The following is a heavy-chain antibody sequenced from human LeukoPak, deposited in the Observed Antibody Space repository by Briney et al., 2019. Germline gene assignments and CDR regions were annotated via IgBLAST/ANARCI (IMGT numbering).Heavy chain of an antibody. CDR3: AKGPYLGGYCSSGSCYSWFDY. CDR2: IRYDGSNK. CDR1: GFTFSSYG. D-gene: IGHD2-15*01. J-gene: IGHJ4*02. V-gene: IGHV3-30*02. Sequence: PGGSLRLSCAASGFTFSSYGMHWVRQAPGKGLEWVAFIRYDGSNKYYADSVKGRFTISRDNSKNTLYLQMNSLRAEDTAVYYCAKGPYLGGYCSSGSCYSWFDYWGQGTLVTVSS.